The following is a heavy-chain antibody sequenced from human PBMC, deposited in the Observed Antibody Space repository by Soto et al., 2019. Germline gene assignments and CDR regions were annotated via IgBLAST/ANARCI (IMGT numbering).Heavy chain of an antibody. CDR3: ARVRQLDGYFYYYMDV. D-gene: IGHD6-6*01. CDR2: ISAYNGDT. CDR1: GYSFTNYG. Sequence: QVQLLQSGAEVKKPGASVKVSCKASGYSFTNYGITWMRQAPGQGLEWMGWISAYNGDTHYTQRLQGRVTMTTDTSTSTAYMELRGLRSDDTAVYYCARVRQLDGYFYYYMDVWGKGTTVTVSS. J-gene: IGHJ6*03. V-gene: IGHV1-18*01.